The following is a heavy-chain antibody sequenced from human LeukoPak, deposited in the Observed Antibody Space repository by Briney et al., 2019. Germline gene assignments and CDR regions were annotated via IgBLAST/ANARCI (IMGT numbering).Heavy chain of an antibody. J-gene: IGHJ6*03. D-gene: IGHD3-10*01. CDR2: IIPIFGTA. CDR3: ARGNDGSGSPSYYFYYMDV. Sequence: GASVEVSCKASGGTFSSYTISWVRQAPGQGLEWMGGIIPIFGTANYARKFQGRVTITADESTSTAYMELSSLRSEDTAVYYCARGNDGSGSPSYYFYYMDVWGKGTTVTISS. CDR1: GGTFSSYT. V-gene: IGHV1-69*13.